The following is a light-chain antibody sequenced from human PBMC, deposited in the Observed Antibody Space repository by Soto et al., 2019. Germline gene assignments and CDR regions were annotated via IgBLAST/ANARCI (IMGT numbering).Light chain of an antibody. CDR1: SSDVGGYNY. J-gene: IGLJ1*01. V-gene: IGLV2-14*01. Sequence: QSALTQPASVSGSPGQSITISCTGTSSDVGGYNYVSWYQQHPGKAPKLMFYDVSNRPSGVSNRFSGSKSGNTASLTISGLQAEDEADYYCSSYTSSSTPRYVFGTGTKLTVL. CDR3: SSYTSSSTPRYV. CDR2: DVS.